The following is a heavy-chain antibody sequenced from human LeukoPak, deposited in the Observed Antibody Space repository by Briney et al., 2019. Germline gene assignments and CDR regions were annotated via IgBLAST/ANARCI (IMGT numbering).Heavy chain of an antibody. Sequence: PGRSLRLSCAASGFTFSSYAMHWVRQAPGKGLEWVAVISYDGSNKYYADSVKGRFTISRDNSKNTLYLQMNSLRAEDTAVYYCAIVGGSSATYYFDYWGQGTLVTVSS. CDR2: ISYDGSNK. V-gene: IGHV3-30-3*01. J-gene: IGHJ4*02. CDR1: GFTFSSYA. D-gene: IGHD2-15*01. CDR3: AIVGGSSATYYFDY.